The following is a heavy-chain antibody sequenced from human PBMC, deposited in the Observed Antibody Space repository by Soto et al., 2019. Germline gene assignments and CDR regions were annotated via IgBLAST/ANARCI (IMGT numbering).Heavy chain of an antibody. CDR1: GASISSADYY. CDR2: IYYSGSN. Sequence: PSETLSLTCTVSGASISSADYYWSWIRQPPGEGLEWIGYIYYSGSNYYNPSLKSRVTISVDTSKNQFSLKLSSVTAADTAVYYCARVVGCTGGSCFFDYFDYWGQGALVTVSS. V-gene: IGHV4-30-4*01. D-gene: IGHD2-15*01. J-gene: IGHJ4*02. CDR3: ARVVGCTGGSCFFDYFDY.